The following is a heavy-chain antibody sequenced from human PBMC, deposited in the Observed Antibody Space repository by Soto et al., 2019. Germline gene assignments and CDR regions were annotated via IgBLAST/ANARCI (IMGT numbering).Heavy chain of an antibody. V-gene: IGHV4-30-4*01. D-gene: IGHD5-12*01. J-gene: IGHJ4*02. CDR1: GGSISSGDYY. CDR3: ARDVVATIRGDHYFDY. CDR2: IYYSGST. Sequence: QVQLQESGPGLVKPSQTLSLTCTVSGGSISSGDYYWNWIRQPPGKGLEWIGYIYYSGSTDYNPSLQSRVTISVDTSKNLGSLKLSSVTAADTAVYYCARDVVATIRGDHYFDYWGQGALVTVSS.